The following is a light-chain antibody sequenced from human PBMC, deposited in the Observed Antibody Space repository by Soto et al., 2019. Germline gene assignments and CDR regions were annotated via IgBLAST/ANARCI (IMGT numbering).Light chain of an antibody. CDR1: QSVSSN. J-gene: IGKJ1*01. CDR3: KQYGNSRGT. V-gene: IGKV3-20*01. Sequence: EIVLTKSPGTLSLSPGERATLSCRASQSVSSNLAWYQQKPGQAPRLLIYGASTRATGIQDRFSGSGSGTDFTLTIRGLEPEDSAVYYCKQYGNSRGTFGQGTKVDIK. CDR2: GAS.